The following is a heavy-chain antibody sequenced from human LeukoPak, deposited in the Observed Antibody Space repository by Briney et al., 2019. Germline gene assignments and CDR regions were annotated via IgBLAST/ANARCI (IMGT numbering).Heavy chain of an antibody. Sequence: GGSLRLSCAASGFTFSSFAMHWVRQAPGKGLEWVSVIYSGGSTYYADSVKGRFTISRDNSKNTLYLQMNSLRAEDTAVYYCARVELVFYYYGMDVWGQGTTVTVSS. CDR1: GFTFSSFA. CDR2: IYSGGST. CDR3: ARVELVFYYYGMDV. D-gene: IGHD6-6*01. V-gene: IGHV3-53*01. J-gene: IGHJ6*02.